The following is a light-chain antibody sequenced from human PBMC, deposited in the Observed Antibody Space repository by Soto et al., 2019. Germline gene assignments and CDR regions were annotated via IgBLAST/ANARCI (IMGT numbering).Light chain of an antibody. V-gene: IGKV1-5*03. CDR1: QTISFW. CDR3: QQYNSYLWT. Sequence: DIQMTQSPSILSASVGDRVTITCRASQTISFWLAWYQQKPGKAPKLLIYKASSLESGVPSRFSGSGSGTEFTLTISSLQPDDFATYYCQQYNSYLWTFGQGTKVDIK. CDR2: KAS. J-gene: IGKJ1*01.